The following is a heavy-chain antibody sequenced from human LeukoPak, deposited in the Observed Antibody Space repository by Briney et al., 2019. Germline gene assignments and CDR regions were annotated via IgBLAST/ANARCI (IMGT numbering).Heavy chain of an antibody. CDR2: ISSSGSTI. J-gene: IGHJ5*02. Sequence: PGGSLRLSCAASGFTFSSYEMTWVRQAPGEGLEWVSYISSSGSTIYYADSVKSRSTISRDNAKNSLYLQMNSLRAEDTAVYYWAREPYCSGGSCNSSLFDPWGQGTLVTVSS. D-gene: IGHD2-15*01. CDR1: GFTFSSYE. V-gene: IGHV3-48*03. CDR3: AREPYCSGGSCNSSLFDP.